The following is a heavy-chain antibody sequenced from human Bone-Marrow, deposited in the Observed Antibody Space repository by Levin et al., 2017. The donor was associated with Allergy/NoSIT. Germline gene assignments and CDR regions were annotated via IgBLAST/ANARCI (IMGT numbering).Heavy chain of an antibody. D-gene: IGHD2-2*01. V-gene: IGHV3-21*01. CDR2: ISSSSSYI. CDR3: ASTIGYCSSTSCYWGGFDY. Sequence: GESLKISCAASGFTFSSYSMNWVRQAPGKGLEWVSSISSSSSYIYYADSVKGRFTISRDNAKNSLYLQMNSLRAEDTAVYYCASTIGYCSSTSCYWGGFDYWGQGTLVTVSS. J-gene: IGHJ4*02. CDR1: GFTFSSYS.